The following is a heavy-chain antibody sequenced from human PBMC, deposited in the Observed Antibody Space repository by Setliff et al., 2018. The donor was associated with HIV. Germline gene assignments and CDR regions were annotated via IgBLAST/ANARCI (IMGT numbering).Heavy chain of an antibody. J-gene: IGHJ5*02. CDR1: GGSLSGYY. CDR3: ARDHVFGSRTGFDP. D-gene: IGHD3-10*01. Sequence: SETLSLTCAVYGGSLSGYYWTWIRQPPGKGLEWIGEINHSGSTNYNPSLKSRVTISIDTSKNQFSLKLSAVTAADTAVYYCARDHVFGSRTGFDPWGPGILVTVS. V-gene: IGHV4-34*01. CDR2: INHSGST.